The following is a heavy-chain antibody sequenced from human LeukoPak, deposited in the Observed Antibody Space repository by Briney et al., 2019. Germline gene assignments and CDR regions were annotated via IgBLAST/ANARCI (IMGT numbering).Heavy chain of an antibody. J-gene: IGHJ3*02. V-gene: IGHV3-15*01. D-gene: IGHD1-26*01. CDR3: TTAPRGGSYLDAFDI. CDR1: GFTFSNAW. Sequence: GGSLRLSCAASGFTFSNAWMSWVREAPGKGLEWVGRIKSKTDGGTTDYAAPVKGRFTISRDDSKNTLYLQMNSLKTEDTAVYYCTTAPRGGSYLDAFDIWGQGTMVTVSA. CDR2: IKSKTDGGTT.